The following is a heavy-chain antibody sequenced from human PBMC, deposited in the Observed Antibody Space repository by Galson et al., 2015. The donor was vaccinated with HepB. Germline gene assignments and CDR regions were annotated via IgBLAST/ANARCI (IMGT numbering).Heavy chain of an antibody. CDR3: ARDLRGGHWLVPYYYYGMDV. J-gene: IGHJ6*02. V-gene: IGHV3-48*01. CDR1: GFTFSSYS. D-gene: IGHD6-19*01. CDR2: ISSSSSTI. Sequence: SLRLSCAASGFTFSSYSMNWVRQAPGKGLEWVSYISSSSSTIYYADSVKGRFTISRDNAKNSLYLQMNSLRAEDTAVYYCARDLRGGHWLVPYYYYGMDVWGQGTTVTVSS.